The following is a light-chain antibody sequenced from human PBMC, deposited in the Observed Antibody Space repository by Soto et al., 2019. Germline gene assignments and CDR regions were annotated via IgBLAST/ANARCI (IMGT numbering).Light chain of an antibody. J-gene: IGKJ1*01. V-gene: IGKV1-39*01. CDR2: AAS. CDR3: QQSYSTPLVT. Sequence: DIQMTQSPSSLSASVGDRVTITCRASQSISSYLNWYQQKPGKAPKLLIYAASSLQSGVPSRFSGSGSGTDFTLTISSLQPEDFATYYCQQSYSTPLVTFGHGTKVEIK. CDR1: QSISSY.